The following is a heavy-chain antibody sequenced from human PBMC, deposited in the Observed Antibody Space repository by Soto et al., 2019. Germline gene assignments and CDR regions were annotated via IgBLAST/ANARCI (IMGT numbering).Heavy chain of an antibody. CDR1: GYSFTTYW. J-gene: IGHJ4*02. Sequence: GESLKISCKASGYSFTTYWIGWVRQMPGKGLEWMGVIYPADSDTAYSPSFQGHVTISADKSINTAYLQWTSLKASDTAIYYCARHVDASPFDSWGQGTLVTVS. V-gene: IGHV5-51*01. CDR3: ARHVDASPFDS. D-gene: IGHD2-15*01. CDR2: IYPADSDT.